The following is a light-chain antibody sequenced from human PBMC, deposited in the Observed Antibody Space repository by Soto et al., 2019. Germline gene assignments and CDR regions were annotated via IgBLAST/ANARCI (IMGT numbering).Light chain of an antibody. Sequence: IVLTHSPGTLSVSPGVRATLACRTSQSVSTSKLAWYQQRPGQAPRLLMYDASRRATGIPDRFSGSGSGTDFTLTISRLEPEDVAVYYCQQYVNFVWTFGQGTKVDIK. J-gene: IGKJ1*01. CDR3: QQYVNFVWT. CDR1: QSVSTSK. CDR2: DAS. V-gene: IGKV3-20*01.